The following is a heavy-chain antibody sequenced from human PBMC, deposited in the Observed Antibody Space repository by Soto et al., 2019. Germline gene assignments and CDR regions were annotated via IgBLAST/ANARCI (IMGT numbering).Heavy chain of an antibody. J-gene: IGHJ4*02. CDR3: ARVEGYFDY. Sequence: QVQLQESGPGLVKPSGTLSLSCAVSGGSISSNNWWSWVRQPPGKGLEWIGEIYHSGSTNYNSSLNSRVTISVDKSKNQFSLNLRSVTAADTAVYYCARVEGYFDYWGQGALVTVSS. V-gene: IGHV4-4*02. CDR2: IYHSGST. CDR1: GGSISSNNW.